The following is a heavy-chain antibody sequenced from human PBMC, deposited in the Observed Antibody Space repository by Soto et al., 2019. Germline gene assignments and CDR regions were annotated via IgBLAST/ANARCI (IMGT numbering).Heavy chain of an antibody. J-gene: IGHJ2*01. V-gene: IGHV4-59*11. CDR1: GDAISRHY. Sequence: QVQLQESGPGLVKPSETLSLNCSVSGDAISRHYWSWIRQSPGKGLEWLGYFFHTGTARYNPSLRSRVTMSIDTSKNQFSLKLTSVTAADTAVYFCVRNYGGNSQFFDLWGRGTLITVSS. CDR2: FFHTGTA. D-gene: IGHD4-17*01. CDR3: VRNYGGNSQFFDL.